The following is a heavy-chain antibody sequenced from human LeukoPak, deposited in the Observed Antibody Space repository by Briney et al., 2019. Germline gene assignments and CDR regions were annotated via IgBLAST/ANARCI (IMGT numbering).Heavy chain of an antibody. CDR3: ARDGGYCTNGVCSIYDY. Sequence: SETPSLTCTVSGGSISSSGYYWGWIRQPPGKGLESIGIIYYSGTTYDNPSLKSRVTISVDTSKNQFSLKLSSVTAADTAVYYCARDGGYCTNGVCSIYDYWGQGTLVTVSS. CDR1: GGSISSSGYY. D-gene: IGHD2-8*01. V-gene: IGHV4-39*07. J-gene: IGHJ4*02. CDR2: IYYSGTT.